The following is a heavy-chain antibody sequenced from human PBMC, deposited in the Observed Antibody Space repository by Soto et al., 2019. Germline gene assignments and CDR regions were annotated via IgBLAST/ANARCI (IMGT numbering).Heavy chain of an antibody. Sequence: QVQLQESGPGLVKPSETLSLTCTVSGGSINSYYWSWIRQPPGKGLEWIGYIYYSGSTNYNPSLKSRVTISVATSKNQFSLKLRSVTGADTAVYYCARRYGGNFDYWGQGTLVTVSS. D-gene: IGHD1-26*01. CDR1: GGSINSYY. V-gene: IGHV4-59*01. CDR2: IYYSGST. J-gene: IGHJ4*02. CDR3: ARRYGGNFDY.